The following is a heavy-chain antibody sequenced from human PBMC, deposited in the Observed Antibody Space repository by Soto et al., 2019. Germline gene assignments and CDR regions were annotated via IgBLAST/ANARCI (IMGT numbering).Heavy chain of an antibody. V-gene: IGHV1-69*06. CDR3: ARSELDVDTAMVENSYYYGMDV. D-gene: IGHD5-18*01. CDR1: GGTFSSYA. CDR2: IIPIFGTA. Sequence: SVKVSCKASGGTFSSYAISWVRQAPGQGLEWMGGIIPIFGTANYAQKFQGRVTITADKSTSTAYMELSSLRSEDTAVYYCARSELDVDTAMVENSYYYGMDVWGQGTTVTVSS. J-gene: IGHJ6*02.